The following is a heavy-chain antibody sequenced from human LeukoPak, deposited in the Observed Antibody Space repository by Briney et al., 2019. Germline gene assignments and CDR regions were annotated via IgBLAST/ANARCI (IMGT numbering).Heavy chain of an antibody. CDR1: GASISTYY. J-gene: IGHJ4*02. CDR2: LYHTGST. V-gene: IGHV4-59*01. D-gene: IGHD5-24*01. Sequence: PWGTLSLTCSVSGASISTYYWTWIRQSPGKGLEWIGCLYHTGSTTYNPSLKSRVTMSVDTSTNQLSLNLNFVTAADTAVYDCARLKGSDVYKPYDYWGQGTLVTVSS. CDR3: ARLKGSDVYKPYDY.